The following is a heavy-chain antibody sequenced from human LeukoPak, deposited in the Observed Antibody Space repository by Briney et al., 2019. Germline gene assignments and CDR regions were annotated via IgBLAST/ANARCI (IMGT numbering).Heavy chain of an antibody. CDR1: GFSLTNERMG. V-gene: IGHV2-26*02. CDR3: ARTPERTVTTFDGFDI. Sequence: SGPVLVKPTETLTLTCAVSGFSLTNERMGVSWIRQPPGKALEWLAHIFSNDEKSYSISLKSRLTISMDTSKSQVVLNMTNMDSVDTATYFCARTPERTVTTFDGFDIWGQGAMVTVSS. CDR2: IFSNDEK. D-gene: IGHD4-17*01. J-gene: IGHJ3*02.